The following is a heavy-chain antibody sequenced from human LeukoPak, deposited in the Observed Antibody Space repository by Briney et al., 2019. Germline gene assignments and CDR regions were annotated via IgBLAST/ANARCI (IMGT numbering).Heavy chain of an antibody. CDR1: GDSISSSHW. V-gene: IGHV4-4*02. J-gene: IGHJ3*02. CDR3: ASGLYGSGRAWAFDI. D-gene: IGHD3-10*01. CDR2: IYHSGST. Sequence: SGTLPLTCAVSGDSISSSHWWSWVRQPPGKGLEWIGEIYHSGSTNYNPSLKSRVTILVDKSRNQFSLKLSSVSAADTAVYYCASGLYGSGRAWAFDIWGQGTMVTVSS.